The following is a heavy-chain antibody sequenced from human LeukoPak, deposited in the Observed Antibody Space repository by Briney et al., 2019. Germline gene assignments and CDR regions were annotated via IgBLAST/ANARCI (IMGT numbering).Heavy chain of an antibody. J-gene: IGHJ4*02. D-gene: IGHD4-23*01. Sequence: GGSLRLSCAASGFTFSAYWMSWVRQAPGKGLEWVANIKQDGSEKIYVDSVKGRFTISRDNAKNSLYLQMNSLRAEDTAVYYCARTRSGNPFDYWGQGTLVTVSS. V-gene: IGHV3-7*01. CDR3: ARTRSGNPFDY. CDR2: IKQDGSEK. CDR1: GFTFSAYW.